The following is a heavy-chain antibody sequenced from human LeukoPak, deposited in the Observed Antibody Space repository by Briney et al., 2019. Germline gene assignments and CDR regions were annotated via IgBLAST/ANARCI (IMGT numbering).Heavy chain of an antibody. V-gene: IGHV3-23*01. CDR3: AKDPHSFLSPVVVDFDQ. CDR2: IRARAGST. CDR1: GFTFADYA. J-gene: IGHJ4*02. D-gene: IGHD2-15*01. Sequence: GGSLRLSCAASGFTFADYAMNWFRQAPGKGLEWVSAIRARAGSTYYGDSVKGRLAVSRDNSKNTLYLQMNSLRAEDTAVYYCAKDPHSFLSPVVVDFDQWGQGTLVIVPS.